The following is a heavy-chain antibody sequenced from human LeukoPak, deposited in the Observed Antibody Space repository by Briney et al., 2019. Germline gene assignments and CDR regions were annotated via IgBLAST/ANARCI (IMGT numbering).Heavy chain of an antibody. V-gene: IGHV4-39*01. CDR3: ASQDTTMVSFDY. Sequence: PSETLSLTCTVSGDSVSTDSYFWGWIRQPPGQGLQWIGSIFCSGRTYYNPSLQTRLTISVDTSKNQLSLKLSSVTAADTAVYYCASQDTTMVSFDYWGQGTLVTVSS. CDR1: GDSVSTDSYF. CDR2: IFCSGRT. D-gene: IGHD5-18*01. J-gene: IGHJ4*02.